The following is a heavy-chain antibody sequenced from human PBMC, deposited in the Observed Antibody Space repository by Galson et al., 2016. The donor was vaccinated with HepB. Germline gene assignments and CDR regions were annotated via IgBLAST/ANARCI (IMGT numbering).Heavy chain of an antibody. Sequence: ETLSLTCAVSGYSISSSNWWSWVRQPPGKGLEWIGEVYHSGNTNYNSSLKSRVTMSVDRTKNQFSLRLSSVTAADTAAYYCAREGIRMVRGVLDSWGQGTLVTVSS. CDR3: AREGIRMVRGVLDS. CDR2: VYHSGNT. J-gene: IGHJ4*02. D-gene: IGHD3-10*01. V-gene: IGHV4-4*02. CDR1: GYSISSSNW.